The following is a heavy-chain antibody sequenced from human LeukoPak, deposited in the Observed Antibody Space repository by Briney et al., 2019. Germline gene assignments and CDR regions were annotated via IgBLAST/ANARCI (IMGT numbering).Heavy chain of an antibody. J-gene: IGHJ3*02. V-gene: IGHV4-59*01. CDR1: SDSISSYY. CDR2: IYYSGTT. Sequence: SETLSLTCTVSSDSISSYYWSWIRQPPGKGLEWIGYIYYSGTTKYNPSLKSRVTISIDTSKNQFSLKLSSVTAADTAVYYCPKVMGSDKGWAFEIWGQGTMVTVSS. CDR3: PKVMGSDKGWAFEI. D-gene: IGHD3-16*01.